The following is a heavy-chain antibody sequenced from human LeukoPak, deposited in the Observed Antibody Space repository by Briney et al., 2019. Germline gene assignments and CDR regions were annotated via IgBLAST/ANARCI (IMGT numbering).Heavy chain of an antibody. D-gene: IGHD3-10*01. CDR3: ASGGSGGYYYYMDV. J-gene: IGHJ6*03. Sequence: SETLSLTCAVYGGSFSGYYWSWIRQPPGKGLEWIGSIYHSGSTYYNPSLKSRVTISVDTSKNQFSLKLSSVTAADTAVYYCASGGSGGYYYYMDVWGKGTTVTVSS. CDR2: IYHSGST. V-gene: IGHV4-34*01. CDR1: GGSFSGYY.